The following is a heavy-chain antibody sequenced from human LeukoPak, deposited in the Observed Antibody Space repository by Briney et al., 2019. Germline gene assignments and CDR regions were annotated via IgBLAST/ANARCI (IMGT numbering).Heavy chain of an antibody. Sequence: SETLSLTCTVSGGSISGSSYYWGWIRQPPGKGLEWIGSIYYSGSTYYNPSLKSRVTISVDTSKNQFSLKLSSVTAADTAVYYCARREVRGVISGGAFDIWGQGTMVTVSS. V-gene: IGHV4-39*01. CDR1: GGSISGSSYY. D-gene: IGHD3-10*01. J-gene: IGHJ3*02. CDR3: ARREVRGVISGGAFDI. CDR2: IYYSGST.